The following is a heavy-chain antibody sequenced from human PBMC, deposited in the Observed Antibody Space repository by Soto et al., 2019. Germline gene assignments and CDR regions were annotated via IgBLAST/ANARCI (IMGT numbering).Heavy chain of an antibody. V-gene: IGHV4-39*01. CDR3: VSQRTTVTTQAYFDY. CDR1: GGSVTNSSYY. Sequence: PSETLSLTCTGSGGSVTNSSYYWGWIRQAPGKGLEWIGSVYYRGRSYSKSSVKSRVTISVDTSKNRFSLSLNSLTASDTAVYFCVSQRTTVTTQAYFDYWGPGALVPVSP. D-gene: IGHD4-17*01. J-gene: IGHJ4*02. CDR2: VYYRGRS.